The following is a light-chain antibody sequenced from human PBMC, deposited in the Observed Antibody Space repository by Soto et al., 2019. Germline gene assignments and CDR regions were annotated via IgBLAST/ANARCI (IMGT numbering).Light chain of an antibody. V-gene: IGKV3-11*01. Sequence: EIVLRQSPATLSLSPGERATLSCRASQSVSSYLAWYQQKPGQAPRLLIYDASNRATGIPARFSGSGSGTDFTLTISSLEPEDFAVYYCQQRSNWPPVFGQGTRLEIK. CDR3: QQRSNWPPV. CDR2: DAS. CDR1: QSVSSY. J-gene: IGKJ5*01.